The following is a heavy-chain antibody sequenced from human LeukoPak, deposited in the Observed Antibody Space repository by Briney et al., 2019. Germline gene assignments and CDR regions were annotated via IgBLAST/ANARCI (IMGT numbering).Heavy chain of an antibody. CDR1: GYTFTGYY. Sequence: ASVKVSCKASGYTFTGYYMHWVRQAPGQGLEWMGWINPNSGGTNYAQKFQGWVTMTRDTSISTAYMELSRLRSDDTAVYYCARDPRRDGYNSGHYFDYWGQGTLVTVSS. CDR2: INPNSGGT. CDR3: ARDPRRDGYNSGHYFDY. V-gene: IGHV1-2*04. J-gene: IGHJ4*02. D-gene: IGHD5-24*01.